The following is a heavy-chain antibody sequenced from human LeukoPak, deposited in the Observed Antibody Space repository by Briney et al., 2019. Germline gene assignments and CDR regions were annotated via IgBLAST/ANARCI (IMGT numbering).Heavy chain of an antibody. Sequence: KPSETLSLTCTVSGGSISSGDLYWSWIRQPAGKGLEWIGRIYTSGSTNYNPSLQSRVTISVDTSKNQFSLKLTSVTAADTAVYYCARETINDAFDIWGQGTMVTVSS. D-gene: IGHD1-7*01. CDR3: ARETINDAFDI. CDR1: GGSISSGDLY. J-gene: IGHJ3*02. V-gene: IGHV4-61*02. CDR2: IYTSGST.